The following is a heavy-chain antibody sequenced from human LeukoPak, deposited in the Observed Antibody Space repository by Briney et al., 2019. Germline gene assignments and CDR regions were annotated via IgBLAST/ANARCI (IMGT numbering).Heavy chain of an antibody. CDR2: ISGSGGST. CDR3: AKWSRYCSGGSCSWGAFDI. CDR1: GFTFSDAW. D-gene: IGHD2-15*01. Sequence: GGSLRLSCAASGFTFSDAWMSWVRQAPGKGLEWVSAISGSGGSTYYADSVKGRFTISRDNSKNTLYLQMNSLRAEDTAVYYCAKWSRYCSGGSCSWGAFDIWGQGTMVTVSS. V-gene: IGHV3-23*01. J-gene: IGHJ3*02.